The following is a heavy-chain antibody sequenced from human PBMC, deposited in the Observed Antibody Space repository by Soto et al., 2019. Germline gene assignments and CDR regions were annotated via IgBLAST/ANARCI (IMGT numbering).Heavy chain of an antibody. CDR1: GGSISSYY. CDR3: ARDQRELLSPDYYYGMDV. D-gene: IGHD1-26*01. V-gene: IGHV4-59*01. J-gene: IGHJ6*02. Sequence: PSETLSLTCTVSGGSISSYYWSWIRQPPGKGLEWIGYIYYSGSTNYNPSLKSRVTISVDTSKNQFSLKLSSVTAADTAVYYCARDQRELLSPDYYYGMDVWGQGTTVTVSS. CDR2: IYYSGST.